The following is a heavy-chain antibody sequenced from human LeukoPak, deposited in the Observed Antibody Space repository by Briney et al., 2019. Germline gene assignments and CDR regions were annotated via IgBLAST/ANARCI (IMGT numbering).Heavy chain of an antibody. CDR3: VRVSRSRLLYYYYYGMDV. J-gene: IGHJ6*02. D-gene: IGHD3-22*01. V-gene: IGHV1-8*01. CDR2: MNPNSGNT. CDR1: GYTFTSYD. Sequence: ASVKVSCKASGYTFTSYDINWVRQATGQGLEWMGWMNPNSGNTGYAQKFQGRVTMTRNTSISTAYMELSSLRSEDTAVYYCVRVSRSRLLYYYYYGMDVWGQGTTVTVSS.